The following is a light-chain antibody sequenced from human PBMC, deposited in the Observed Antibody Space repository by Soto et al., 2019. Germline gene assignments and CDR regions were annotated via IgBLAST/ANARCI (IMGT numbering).Light chain of an antibody. V-gene: IGLV2-14*01. Sequence: QLVLTLPASVSGSPGQSITISCTGTSSDVGGYNYVSWYQQHPGKAPKLMIYDVSNRPSGVSNRFSGSKSGNTASLTISGLQAEDEADYYCSSYTSSSTLMVFGAGTKLTVL. CDR1: SSDVGGYNY. CDR3: SSYTSSSTLMV. J-gene: IGLJ2*01. CDR2: DVS.